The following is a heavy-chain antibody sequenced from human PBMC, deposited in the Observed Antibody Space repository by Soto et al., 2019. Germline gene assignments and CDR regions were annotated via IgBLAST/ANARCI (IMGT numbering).Heavy chain of an antibody. D-gene: IGHD3-22*01. V-gene: IGHV4-30-4*01. CDR3: ASKGYYDSSGYYVY. CDR1: GGSISSGDYY. J-gene: IGHJ4*02. Sequence: PSETLSLTCTVSGGSISSGDYYWSRIRQPPGKGLEWIGYIYYSGSTYYNPSLKSRVTISVDTSKNQFSLKLSSVTAADTAVYYCASKGYYDSSGYYVYWGQGTLVTVSS. CDR2: IYYSGST.